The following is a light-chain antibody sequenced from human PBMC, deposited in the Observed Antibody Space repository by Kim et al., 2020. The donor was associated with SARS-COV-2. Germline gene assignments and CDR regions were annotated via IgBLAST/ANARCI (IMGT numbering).Light chain of an antibody. CDR1: QSVSSSY. V-gene: IGKV3-20*01. Sequence: TGERATLSCRASQSVSSSYLAWYQQKPGQAPRLLIYGASSRATGIPDRFSGSGSGTDFTLNISRLEPEDFAVYYCQQYGSSPPVTFGGGTKVDIK. CDR2: GAS. J-gene: IGKJ4*01. CDR3: QQYGSSPPVT.